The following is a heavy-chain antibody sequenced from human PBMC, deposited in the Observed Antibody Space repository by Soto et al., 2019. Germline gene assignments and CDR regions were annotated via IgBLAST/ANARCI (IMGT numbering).Heavy chain of an antibody. Sequence: GESXRLSCASSGFIFISHSRTWFRQAPGKGLEWVSSISSSNTYIYYAESVKGRFTISRDNAKNSLYLKMKSLRAEDTAVYYCAKVSTNSTTPHTGNWGQGTLVTVSS. CDR1: GFIFISHS. J-gene: IGHJ4*02. D-gene: IGHD2-2*01. CDR2: ISSSNTYI. CDR3: AKVSTNSTTPHTGN. V-gene: IGHV3-21*01.